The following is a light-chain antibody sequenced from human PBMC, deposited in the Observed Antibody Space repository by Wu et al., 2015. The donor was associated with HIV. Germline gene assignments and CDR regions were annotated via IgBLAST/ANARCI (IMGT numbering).Light chain of an antibody. Sequence: EIVMTQSPATLSVSPGERATLSCRASQSVRSNLAWYQQKPGQAPRLLIYGAVNRATGIPARFSGSGSGTDFTLTISGLQSEDFAAYFCQQYNNWPPGTFGQGTKVEI. J-gene: IGKJ1*01. V-gene: IGKV3-15*01. CDR1: QSVRSN. CDR3: QQYNNWPPGT. CDR2: GAV.